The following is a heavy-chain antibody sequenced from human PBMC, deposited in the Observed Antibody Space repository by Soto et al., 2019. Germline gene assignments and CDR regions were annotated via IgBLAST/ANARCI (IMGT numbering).Heavy chain of an antibody. V-gene: IGHV4-59*08. J-gene: IGHJ6*02. CDR3: ARQGFGPLHGLVDV. D-gene: IGHD3-10*01. CDR1: GGSISSYY. CDR2: VHHSWGS. Sequence: QVQLQESGPGLVKPSETLSLSCTVSGGSISSYYWSWFRQSPGKRMEWIGYVHHSWGSSYNPSLQSRVAISLDTSKSTFSLMVTSVTATDTAVYYCARQGFGPLHGLVDVWGQGTTVTVSS.